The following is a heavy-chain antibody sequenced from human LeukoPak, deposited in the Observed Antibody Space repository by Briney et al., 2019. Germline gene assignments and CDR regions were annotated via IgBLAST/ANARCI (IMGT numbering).Heavy chain of an antibody. CDR3: ARVGYDSSGYYFIYYYYMDV. Sequence: PGGSLRLSCAASGFTFSSYWMSWVRQAPGKGLEWVANIKQDGSEKYYVDSVKGRFTISRDNAKNSLYLQMNSLRAEDTAVYYCARVGYDSSGYYFIYYYYMDVWGKGTTVTVSS. D-gene: IGHD3-22*01. CDR2: IKQDGSEK. V-gene: IGHV3-7*01. J-gene: IGHJ6*03. CDR1: GFTFSSYW.